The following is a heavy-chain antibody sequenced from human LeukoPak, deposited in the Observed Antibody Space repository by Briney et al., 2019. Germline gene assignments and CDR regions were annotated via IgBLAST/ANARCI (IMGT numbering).Heavy chain of an antibody. D-gene: IGHD6-13*01. CDR2: IYYSGST. V-gene: IGHV4-31*03. CDR1: GVSISSGGYY. CDR3: ARRPPGIEYGKDV. J-gene: IGHJ6*02. Sequence: PSETLSLTCTVSGVSISSGGYYWSWIRQHPGKGLEWIGYIYYSGSTYYNPSFKSRVTISVDTSKNQFSLKLSSVTAADTAVYYCARRPPGIEYGKDVWGQGTTVTVSS.